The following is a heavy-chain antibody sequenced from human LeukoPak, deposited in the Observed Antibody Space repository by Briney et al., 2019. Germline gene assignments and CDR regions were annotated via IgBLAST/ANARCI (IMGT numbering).Heavy chain of an antibody. V-gene: IGHV3-30*18. CDR2: ISYDGSNK. Sequence: GGSLRLSCAASGFTFSSYGMHWVRQAPGKGLEWVAVISYDGSNKYYADSVKGRFTISRDNSKNTLYLQMNSLRAEDTAVYYCAKPSIPYGSGSYYFDYWDQGTLVTVSS. CDR1: GFTFSSYG. D-gene: IGHD3-10*01. J-gene: IGHJ4*02. CDR3: AKPSIPYGSGSYYFDY.